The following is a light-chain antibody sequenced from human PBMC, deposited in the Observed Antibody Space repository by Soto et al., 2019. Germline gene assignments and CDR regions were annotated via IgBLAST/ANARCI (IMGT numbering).Light chain of an antibody. CDR1: SSDVGGYNY. V-gene: IGLV2-14*01. CDR3: SSYTSLHVV. CDR2: DVS. J-gene: IGLJ2*01. Sequence: QSALTQPASVSGSPGQSITISCTGTSSDVGGYNYVSWYQQHPGKAPKLMIYDVSNRPSGVSNRFSGSKSGNTASLTISGLQAEDEADYYCSSYTSLHVVFGGGTTVTVL.